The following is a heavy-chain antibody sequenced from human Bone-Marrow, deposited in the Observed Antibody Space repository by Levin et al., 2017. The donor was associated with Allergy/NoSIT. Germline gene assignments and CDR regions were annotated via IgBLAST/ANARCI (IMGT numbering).Heavy chain of an antibody. CDR3: ARDSVLTGGFDI. D-gene: IGHD2-8*02. V-gene: IGHV1-69*04. CDR1: FFPFLLSS. J-gene: IGHJ3*02. Sequence: SVPVSFPSSFFPFLLSSLLFFLPSPFPGLAWLGRIIPILDIGNYTQKFHGRVTITADKSTTTAYMDLSSLGSADTAVYYCARDSVLTGGFDIWGQGTMVTVSS. CDR2: IIPILDIG.